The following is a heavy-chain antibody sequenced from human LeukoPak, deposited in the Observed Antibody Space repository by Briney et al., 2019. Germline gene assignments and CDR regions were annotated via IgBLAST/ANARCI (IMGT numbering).Heavy chain of an antibody. J-gene: IGHJ4*02. CDR1: GGSISSYY. CDR2: IYYSGST. D-gene: IGHD3-22*01. V-gene: IGHV4-59*01. CDR3: ARGQNYYDSSGLFDY. Sequence: SETLSLTCTVSGGSISSYYWSWIRQPPGKGLEWIGYIYYSGSTNYNPSLKSRVTISVDTSKNRFSLKLSSVTAADTAVYYCARGQNYYDSSGLFDYWGQGTLVTVSS.